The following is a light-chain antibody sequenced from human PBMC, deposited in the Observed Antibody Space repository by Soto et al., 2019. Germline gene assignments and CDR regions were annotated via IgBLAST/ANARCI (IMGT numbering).Light chain of an antibody. J-gene: IGLJ2*01. V-gene: IGLV2-14*03. CDR3: SSFITSSTLVI. CDR1: SSDIGSYTF. CDR2: DVT. Sequence: QSVLTQPASVAGSPGQSITISCTGTSSDIGSYTFVSWYQQHPGKAPKLMIYDVTNRPSGVSSRFSGSRSGNTASLTISGLQVEDEADYYCSSFITSSTLVIFGGGTKLTVL.